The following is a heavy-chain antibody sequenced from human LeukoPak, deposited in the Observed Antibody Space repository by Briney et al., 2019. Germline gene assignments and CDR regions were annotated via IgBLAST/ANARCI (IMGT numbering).Heavy chain of an antibody. Sequence: SVKVSCKASGGTFSSYAISWVRQAPGQGLEWMGRIITILGIANYAQKFQGRVTITADKSTSTAYMELSSLRSEDTAVYYCAVPRWNYYFWSGYSNGAFDIWGQGTMVTVSS. V-gene: IGHV1-69*04. J-gene: IGHJ3*02. CDR1: GGTFSSYA. CDR3: AVPRWNYYFWSGYSNGAFDI. D-gene: IGHD3-3*01. CDR2: IITILGIA.